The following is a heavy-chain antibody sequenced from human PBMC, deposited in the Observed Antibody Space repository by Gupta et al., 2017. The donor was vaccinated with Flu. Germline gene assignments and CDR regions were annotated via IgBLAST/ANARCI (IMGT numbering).Heavy chain of an antibody. D-gene: IGHD3-10*01. CDR1: GFTFSDFA. Sequence: EVQLVESGGGLVQPGRSLRLSCTTSGFTFSDFAVSWVRQAPGKGLEWIGFVRSKNFGGTPEYAASVKGRFTISRDDSNSIAYLQMNGLKTEDTAMYYCTRGFSSSLVLGYWGQGTLVTVSS. CDR2: VRSKNFGGTP. J-gene: IGHJ4*02. V-gene: IGHV3-49*04. CDR3: TRGFSSSLVLGY.